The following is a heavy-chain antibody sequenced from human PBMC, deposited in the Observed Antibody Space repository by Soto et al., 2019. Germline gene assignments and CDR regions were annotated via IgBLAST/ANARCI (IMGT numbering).Heavy chain of an antibody. CDR2: INPDGSDK. CDR3: ASPHSGAWSF. Sequence: VQVVESGGGLVQPGESLRLSCAASGFPFSTSWMSWVRQAPGKGLEWVANINPDGSDKRYVDPVKGRFTISRDNAENSLYLQMCSLRAEDTAVYYCASPHSGAWSFWGQGTMVTVSS. J-gene: IGHJ3*01. CDR1: GFPFSTSW. V-gene: IGHV3-7*01. D-gene: IGHD6-19*01.